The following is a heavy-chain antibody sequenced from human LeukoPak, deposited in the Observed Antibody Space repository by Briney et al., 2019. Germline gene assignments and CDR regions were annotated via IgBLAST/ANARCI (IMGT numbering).Heavy chain of an antibody. D-gene: IGHD6-13*01. CDR1: GLIFRSYW. CDR3: VTSGAPTGTVS. J-gene: IGHJ5*02. CDR2: VSPDGSST. Sequence: QPGGSLRLSCAASGLIFRSYWMNWVRQAPGKGLVWVSRVSPDGSSTDYADSVKGRFTISRDNAQNTLSLQMNSLRAEDTAVYYCVTSGAPTGTVSWGQGTLATVSS. V-gene: IGHV3-74*01.